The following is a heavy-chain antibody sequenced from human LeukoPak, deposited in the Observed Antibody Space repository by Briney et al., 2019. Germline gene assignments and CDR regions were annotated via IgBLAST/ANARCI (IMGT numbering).Heavy chain of an antibody. CDR3: ARDRVAVAGNFDY. CDR1: GFTFSSYS. D-gene: IGHD6-19*01. CDR2: ISSSSSYI. J-gene: IGHJ4*02. V-gene: IGHV3-21*01. Sequence: GGSLRLSCAASGFTFSSYSMNWVRQAPGKGLEWVSSISSSSSYIYYADSVKGRFTISRDSAKNSLYLQMNSLRAEDTAVYYCARDRVAVAGNFDYWGQGTLVTVSS.